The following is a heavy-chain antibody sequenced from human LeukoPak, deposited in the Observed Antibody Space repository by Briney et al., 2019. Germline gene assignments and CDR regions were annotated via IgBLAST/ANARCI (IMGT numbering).Heavy chain of an antibody. V-gene: IGHV4-39*07. CDR2: IYYSRNT. CDR1: GGSIKSSSYF. CDR3: ARDVYSSRTNDAFVI. Sequence: SETLSLTCTVSGGSIKSSSYFWGWLRQPPGKGLEWIGSIYYSRNTYYNPSLKSRVAISVVTSKNQFSLKLSSVTAADTDVYYWARDVYSSRTNDAFVIWGLGTMVTVSS. J-gene: IGHJ3*02. D-gene: IGHD6-13*01.